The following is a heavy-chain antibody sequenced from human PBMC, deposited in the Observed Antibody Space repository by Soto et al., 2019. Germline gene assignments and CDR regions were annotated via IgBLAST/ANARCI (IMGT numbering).Heavy chain of an antibody. Sequence: ASVKVSCKASGYTFTSYYMHWVRQAPGQGLEWMGIINPSGGSTSYAQKFQGRVTMTRDTSTSTVYMELSSLRSEDTAVYYCANYRGYSSGWYPPTQMGMDVWGQGTTVTVSS. CDR2: INPSGGST. CDR3: ANYRGYSSGWYPPTQMGMDV. CDR1: GYTFTSYY. J-gene: IGHJ6*02. D-gene: IGHD6-19*01. V-gene: IGHV1-46*01.